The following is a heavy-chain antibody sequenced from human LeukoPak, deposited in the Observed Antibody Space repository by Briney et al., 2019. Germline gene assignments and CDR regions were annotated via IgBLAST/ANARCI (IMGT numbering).Heavy chain of an antibody. D-gene: IGHD3-3*01. CDR3: AKDPVYGSGQSHPSDY. CDR1: GFTVSSNY. J-gene: IGHJ4*02. CDR2: VSGNGGIT. Sequence: PGGSLRLSCAASGFTVSSNYMSWVRQAPGKGLEWVSTVSGNGGITYYADSMKGRFTISRDNSKNTLFLQMNSLRGEDTAVYYCAKDPVYGSGQSHPSDYWGQGTLVTVSS. V-gene: IGHV3-23*01.